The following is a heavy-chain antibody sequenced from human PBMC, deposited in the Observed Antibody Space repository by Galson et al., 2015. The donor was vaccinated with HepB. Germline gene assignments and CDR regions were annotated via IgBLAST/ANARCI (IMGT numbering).Heavy chain of an antibody. J-gene: IGHJ3*02. V-gene: IGHV1-8*01. Sequence: SVKVSCKASGYTFTSYDINWVRQATGQGLEWMGWMNPNSGNTGYAQKFQGRVTMTRNTSISTAYMELSSLRSEDTAVYYCARVFPLDSIRVVYDAFDIWGQGTMVTVSS. CDR1: GYTFTSYD. CDR2: MNPNSGNT. D-gene: IGHD3-3*01. CDR3: ARVFPLDSIRVVYDAFDI.